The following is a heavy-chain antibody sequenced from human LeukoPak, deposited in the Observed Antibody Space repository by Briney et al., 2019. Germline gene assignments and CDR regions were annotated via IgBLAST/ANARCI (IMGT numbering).Heavy chain of an antibody. CDR2: ISSRGNYI. D-gene: IGHD6-13*01. Sequence: GGSLRLSCAASGFTFSTYSMSWVRQAPGKGLEWVSSISSRGNYIYYADSVKGRFTIPRDNAKNSLYLQMNSLRAEDTAVFYCARLTYSSSPPDYWGQGTLVTVSS. J-gene: IGHJ4*02. V-gene: IGHV3-21*01. CDR3: ARLTYSSSPPDY. CDR1: GFTFSTYS.